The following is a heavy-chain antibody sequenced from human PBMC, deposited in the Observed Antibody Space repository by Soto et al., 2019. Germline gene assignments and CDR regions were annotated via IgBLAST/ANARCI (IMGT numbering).Heavy chain of an antibody. CDR2: IYYSGST. Sequence: QVQLQESGPGLVKPSQTLSLTCTVSGGSISSGGYYWSWIRQHPGKGLEWIGYIYYSGSTYYNPSLKCRVTISVDTSKNQFSLKLSSVTAADTAVYYCARDRYGDSYYYYYGMNVWGQGTTVTVSS. J-gene: IGHJ6*02. CDR3: ARDRYGDSYYYYYGMNV. V-gene: IGHV4-31*03. CDR1: GGSISSGGYY. D-gene: IGHD4-17*01.